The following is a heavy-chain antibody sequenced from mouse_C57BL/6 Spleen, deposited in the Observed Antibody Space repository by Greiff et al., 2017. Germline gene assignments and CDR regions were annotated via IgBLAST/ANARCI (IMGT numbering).Heavy chain of an antibody. Sequence: DVQLQESGPGLVKPSQSLSLTCSVTGYSITSGYYWNWIRQFPGNKLEWMGYISYDGRNNYNPSLKNRISITRDTSKNQFFLKLNSVTTEDTATYYCARAPSTVVATRAMDYWGQGTSVTVSS. D-gene: IGHD1-1*01. J-gene: IGHJ4*01. CDR1: GYSITSGYY. CDR3: ARAPSTVVATRAMDY. V-gene: IGHV3-6*01. CDR2: ISYDGRN.